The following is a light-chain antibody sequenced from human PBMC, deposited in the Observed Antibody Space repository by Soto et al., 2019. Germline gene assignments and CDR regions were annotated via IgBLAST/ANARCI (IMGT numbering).Light chain of an antibody. CDR3: QQYNNWPWT. CDR2: GAS. CDR1: QTVSSN. J-gene: IGKJ1*01. Sequence: EIVFTQSPGTLSLSPGERATLSCRASQTVSSNYLAWYQQKPGQAPRLLIYGASARATGIPARFSGGGSGTEFTLTISSLQSEDFAVYYCQQYNNWPWTFGQGTKVDI. V-gene: IGKV3-15*01.